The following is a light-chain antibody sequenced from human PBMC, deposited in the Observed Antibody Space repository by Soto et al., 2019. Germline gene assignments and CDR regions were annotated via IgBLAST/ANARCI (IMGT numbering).Light chain of an antibody. CDR1: QSVSSN. CDR3: QQYNNWIT. Sequence: RVMTQSPATLSVSPGERATLSCRASQSVSSNLAWYQQRPGQAPRLLIYGASNRATGIPDRFSGSGSGTEFTLTISSLQSEDFAVYYCQQYNNWITFGQGTRLEIK. CDR2: GAS. V-gene: IGKV3D-15*01. J-gene: IGKJ5*01.